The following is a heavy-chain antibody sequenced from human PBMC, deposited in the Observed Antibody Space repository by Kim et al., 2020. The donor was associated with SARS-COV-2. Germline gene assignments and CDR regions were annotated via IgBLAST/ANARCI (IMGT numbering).Heavy chain of an antibody. CDR3: ARWFGNGALGIRKWYFDL. CDR2: TYYRSKWFY. J-gene: IGHJ2*01. D-gene: IGHD3-10*01. V-gene: IGHV6-1*01. Sequence: SQTLSLTCAISGDSVSINISAWNWIRQSPSRGLEWLGRTYYRSKWFYDYAVSVKSRITIKPDTSKSQFSLQLDSVTPEDTAVYYCARWFGNGALGIRKWYFDLWGRGTLVTVSS. CDR1: GDSVSINISA.